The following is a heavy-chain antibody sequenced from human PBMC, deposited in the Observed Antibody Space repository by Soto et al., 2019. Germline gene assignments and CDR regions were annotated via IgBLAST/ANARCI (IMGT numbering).Heavy chain of an antibody. V-gene: IGHV1-2*02. CDR2: INPDSGGT. CDR3: AREYSSALFDF. CDR1: GYTFTGYN. D-gene: IGHD6-19*01. Sequence: ASVKVSCKASGYTFTGYNIHWVRQAPGQGLEWIGLINPDSGGTNYAQKFQGRVTMTRDTSITTGYMEVGSLRSDDAAIYYCAREYSSALFDFWARGTLVTVSS. J-gene: IGHJ4*02.